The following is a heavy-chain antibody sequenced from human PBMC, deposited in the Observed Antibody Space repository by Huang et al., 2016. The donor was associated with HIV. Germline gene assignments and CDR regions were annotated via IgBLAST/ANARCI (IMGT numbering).Heavy chain of an antibody. CDR2: IYYGGST. D-gene: IGHD6-19*01. J-gene: IGHJ4*02. V-gene: IGHV4-39*01. Sequence: QLQLQESGPGLVKPSETLSLPCTVSGGSIGSSSYYWGWIRQPPGKGLEWIGTIYYGGSTSYNPSLRGRVTIFVDTSKNQFSLKLRSMTAADTAVYYCARHMGIAVAGGPDYWGQGTLVTVSS. CDR3: ARHMGIAVAGGPDY. CDR1: GGSIGSSSYY.